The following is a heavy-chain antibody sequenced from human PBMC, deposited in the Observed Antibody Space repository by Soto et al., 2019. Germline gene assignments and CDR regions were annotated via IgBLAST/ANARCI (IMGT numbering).Heavy chain of an antibody. D-gene: IGHD4-17*01. CDR1: GYTFTGYY. Sequence: ASVKVSCKASGYTFTGYYMHWVRQAPGQGLEWMGWINPNSGGTNYAQKFQGWVTMTRDTSISTAYMELSRLRSDDTAVYYCARDQATTVTVYYYYGMDVWGQATTVTVSS. V-gene: IGHV1-2*04. CDR3: ARDQATTVTVYYYYGMDV. CDR2: INPNSGGT. J-gene: IGHJ6*02.